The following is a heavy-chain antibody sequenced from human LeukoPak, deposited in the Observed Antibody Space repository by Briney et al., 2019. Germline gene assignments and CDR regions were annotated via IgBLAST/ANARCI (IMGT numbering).Heavy chain of an antibody. CDR1: GYTFTSYD. J-gene: IGHJ6*03. D-gene: IGHD1-14*01. CDR2: ISAYNGNT. Sequence: ASVKVSCKASGYTFTSYDINWVRQAPGQGLEWMGWISAYNGNTNYAQKLQGRVTMTTDTSTSTAYMELRSLRSDDTAVYYCARGHEPYYYMDVWGKGTTVTVSS. V-gene: IGHV1-18*01. CDR3: ARGHEPYYYMDV.